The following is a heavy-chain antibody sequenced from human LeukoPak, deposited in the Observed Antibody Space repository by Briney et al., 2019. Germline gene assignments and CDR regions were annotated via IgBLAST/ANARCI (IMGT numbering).Heavy chain of an antibody. CDR1: GFTFSNFA. V-gene: IGHV3-23*01. CDR2: ISGSGGST. D-gene: IGHD1-1*01. CDR3: AREGLERHASLDY. Sequence: GGSLRLSCAASGFTFSNFAVSWVRQAPGKGLEWVSAISGSGGSTYYADSVKGRFTISRDNSKNTLYLQMNSLRAEDTAVYYCAREGLERHASLDYWGQGTPVTVSS. J-gene: IGHJ4*02.